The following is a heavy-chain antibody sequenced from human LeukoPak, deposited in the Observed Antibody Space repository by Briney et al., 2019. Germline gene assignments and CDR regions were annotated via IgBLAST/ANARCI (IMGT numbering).Heavy chain of an antibody. Sequence: SETLSLTCTVSGGSISSSSYYWGWIRQPPRKGLEWIGSIYYGGSTYYTPPLKSRVTISVDTSKNQFSLKLSSVTAADTAVYYCARRGTYSGFDPWGQGTLVTVSS. CDR1: GGSISSSSYY. J-gene: IGHJ5*02. V-gene: IGHV4-39*01. CDR2: IYYGGST. CDR3: ARRGTYSGFDP. D-gene: IGHD1-7*01.